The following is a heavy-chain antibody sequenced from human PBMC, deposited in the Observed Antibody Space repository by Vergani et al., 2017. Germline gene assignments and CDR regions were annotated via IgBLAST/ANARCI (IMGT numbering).Heavy chain of an antibody. V-gene: IGHV1-2*02. Sequence: QVQLVRSGSEVQKPGASMKVSCKASGYIFTDYYIHWVRQAPGQGPEWMGWIDTKSGDTCYAQQFQGRVTMTRVPSLRSAYMDLGRLTSDDSAVYYCVRRTDGCRGAVCYSAPVYMDVWGEGTTVTVSS. CDR2: IDTKSGDT. D-gene: IGHD2-21*01. CDR3: VRRTDGCRGAVCYSAPVYMDV. J-gene: IGHJ6*03. CDR1: GYIFTDYY.